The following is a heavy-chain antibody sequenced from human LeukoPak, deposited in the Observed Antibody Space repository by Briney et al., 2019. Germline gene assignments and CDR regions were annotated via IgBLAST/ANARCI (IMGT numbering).Heavy chain of an antibody. J-gene: IGHJ4*02. CDR1: GFTFSSYW. CDR3: AKVTGGNWHRYDY. CDR2: INSDGGST. Sequence: PGGSLRLSCAASGFTFSSYWMHWVRQAPGKGLVWVSRINSDGGSTSYADSVRGRFTITRDNSKNTLYLQMNSLRADDTAVYYCAKVTGGNWHRYDYWGQGTLVTVSS. V-gene: IGHV3-74*01. D-gene: IGHD1/OR15-1a*01.